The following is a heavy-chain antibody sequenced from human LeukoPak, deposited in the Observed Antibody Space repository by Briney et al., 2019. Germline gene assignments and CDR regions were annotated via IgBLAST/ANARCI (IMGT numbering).Heavy chain of an antibody. CDR1: GFTFSSYS. Sequence: GGSLGLSCAASGFTFSSYSMNWVRQAPGKGLEWVSSISSSSSSYIYYADSVKGRFTISRDNAKNSLYLQMNSLRAEDTAVYYCARVNWHSSWYYYNNLLRYFDHMQGATDYWGQGTLVTVSS. J-gene: IGHJ4*02. V-gene: IGHV3-21*01. D-gene: IGHD3-9*01. CDR2: ISSSSSSYI. CDR3: ARVNWHSSWYYYNNLLRYFDHMQGATDY.